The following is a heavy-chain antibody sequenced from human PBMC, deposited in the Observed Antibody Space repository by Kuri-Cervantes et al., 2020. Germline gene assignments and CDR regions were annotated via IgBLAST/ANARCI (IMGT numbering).Heavy chain of an antibody. Sequence: GESLKISCAASGFIFSAYEMNWVRQAPGKGLDWVSYISNSGDTIYYADSVKGRFTISRDNAKNSLYLQMNSLRADDTAVYYCASGIYGGKDYWGQGTLVTGSS. D-gene: IGHD4-23*01. J-gene: IGHJ4*02. CDR1: GFIFSAYE. CDR3: ASGIYGGKDY. V-gene: IGHV3-48*03. CDR2: ISNSGDTI.